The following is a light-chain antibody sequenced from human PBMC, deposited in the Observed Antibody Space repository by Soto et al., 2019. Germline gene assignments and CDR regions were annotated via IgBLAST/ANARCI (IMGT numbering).Light chain of an antibody. CDR2: DVN. V-gene: IGLV2-14*03. CDR3: SSYSSGPTRVV. CDR1: SSDVGGFNY. Sequence: QSALTQPASVSGSPGQSITISCTGTSSDVGGFNYVSWYQHHPGKAPKLMVCDVNNRPSGVSSRFSGSKSGNTASLTISGLQDEDEADYYCSSYSSGPTRVVFGGGTKLTVL. J-gene: IGLJ2*01.